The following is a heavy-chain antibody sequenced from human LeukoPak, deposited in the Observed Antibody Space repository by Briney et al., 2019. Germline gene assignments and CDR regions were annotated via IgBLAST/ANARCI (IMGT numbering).Heavy chain of an antibody. V-gene: IGHV3-23*01. CDR2: IGGSGSYR. CDR3: AKAVSQQLVGDYFDY. D-gene: IGHD6-13*01. CDR1: GFTFSSNA. J-gene: IGHJ4*02. Sequence: GGSLRLSCAASGFTFSSNAMSWVRQAPGKGLEWVSAIGGSGSYRVYADPVQGRLTISRDNSKNTMYLQMNSLRAEDTAVYYCAKAVSQQLVGDYFDYWGQGTLVTVS.